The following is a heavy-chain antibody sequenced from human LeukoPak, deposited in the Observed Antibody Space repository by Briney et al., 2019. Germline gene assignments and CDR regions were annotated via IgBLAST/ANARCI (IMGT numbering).Heavy chain of an antibody. CDR1: GFTFSTYT. Sequence: PGGSLRLSCAASGFTFSTYTMNWVRQAPGKGLEWVSSITSSSSYIYYADSVKGRFTIPRDNAKNSLYLQMNSLRVEDTAVYYCARHVVAVGFDYWGQGTLVTVSS. CDR2: ITSSSSYI. J-gene: IGHJ4*02. V-gene: IGHV3-21*01. D-gene: IGHD3-22*01. CDR3: ARHVVAVGFDY.